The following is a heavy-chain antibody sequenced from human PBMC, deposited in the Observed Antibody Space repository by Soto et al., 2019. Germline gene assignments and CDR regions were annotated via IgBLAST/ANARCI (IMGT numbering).Heavy chain of an antibody. CDR1: GFTFSSYA. J-gene: IGHJ6*02. V-gene: IGHV3-23*01. D-gene: IGHD5-18*01. CDR3: AKADTAMVTFGMDV. Sequence: GGSPRLSCAASGFTFSSYAMSWVRQAPGKGLEWVSAISGSGGSTYYADSVKGRFTISRDNSKNTLYLQMNSLRAEDTAVYYCAKADTAMVTFGMDVWGQGTTVTVSS. CDR2: ISGSGGST.